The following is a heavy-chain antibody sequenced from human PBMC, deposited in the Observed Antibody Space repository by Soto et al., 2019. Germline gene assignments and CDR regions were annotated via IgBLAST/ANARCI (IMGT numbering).Heavy chain of an antibody. D-gene: IGHD6-13*01. CDR3: AKDDSSVSSRWYWEGGYYGMDV. V-gene: IGHV3-23*01. J-gene: IGHJ6*02. Sequence: EVQLLESGGGLVQPGGSLRLSCAASGFTFSSYAMSWVRQAPGKGLEWVSAISGSGGSTYYADSVKGRFTISRDNSKNTLYLQMYSLRAEDTAVYYCAKDDSSVSSRWYWEGGYYGMDVWGQGTTVTVSS. CDR1: GFTFSSYA. CDR2: ISGSGGST.